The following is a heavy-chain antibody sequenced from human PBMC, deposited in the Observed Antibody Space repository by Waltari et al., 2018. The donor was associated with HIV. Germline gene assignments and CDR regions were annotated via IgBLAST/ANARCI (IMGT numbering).Heavy chain of an antibody. CDR3: AREGARMTTMIYYYYGMDV. V-gene: IGHV1-2*06. D-gene: IGHD4-4*01. J-gene: IGHJ6*02. CDR1: GYTFTGYD. CDR2: INPNSGGT. Sequence: QVQLVQSGAEVKKPGASVKVSCKASGYTFTGYDMHWVPQAPGQGLEWMGRINPNSGGTNYAQQFQGRVTMTRDTSISTAYMELSRLRSDDTAVYYCAREGARMTTMIYYYYGMDVWGQGTAVTVSS.